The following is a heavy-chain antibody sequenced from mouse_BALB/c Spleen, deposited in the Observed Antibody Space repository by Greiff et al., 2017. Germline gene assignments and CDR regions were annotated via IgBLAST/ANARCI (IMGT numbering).Heavy chain of an antibody. D-gene: IGHD1-1*01. J-gene: IGHJ2*01. CDR2: INSNGGST. Sequence: EVQRVESGGGLVQPGGSLKLSCAASGFTFSSYGMSWVRQTPDKRLELVATINSNGGSTYYPDSVKGRFTISRDNAKNTLYLQMSSLKSEDTAMYYCARSYGYFDYWGQGTTLTVSS. CDR1: GFTFSSYG. V-gene: IGHV5-6-3*01. CDR3: ARSYGYFDY.